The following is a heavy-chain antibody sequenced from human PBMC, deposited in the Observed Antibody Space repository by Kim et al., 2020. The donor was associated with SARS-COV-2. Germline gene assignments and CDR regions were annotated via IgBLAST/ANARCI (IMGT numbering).Heavy chain of an antibody. Sequence: GGSLRLSCAASGFTFSSYGMHWVRQAPGKGLEWVAVIWYDGSNKYYADSVKGRFTISRDNSKNTLYLQMNSLRAEDTAVYYCARKVSPGYYYYYYMDVWGKGTTVTVSS. CDR2: IWYDGSNK. CDR1: GFTFSSYG. V-gene: IGHV3-33*01. J-gene: IGHJ6*03. CDR3: ARKVSPGYYYYYYMDV.